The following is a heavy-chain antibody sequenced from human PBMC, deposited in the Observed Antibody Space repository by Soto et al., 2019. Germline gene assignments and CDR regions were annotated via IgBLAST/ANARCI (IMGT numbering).Heavy chain of an antibody. J-gene: IGHJ6*02. CDR3: ARLGQHLYGMDV. CDR2: ISSSSSYI. CDR1: GCTFSSSS. V-gene: IGHV3-21*01. D-gene: IGHD5-18*01. Sequence: ALRLSAAASGCTFSSSSMNWVRPTPGKGLEWASSISSSSSYIYYADSAKGRFTISRDNAKNSLYLQMNSLRAEDTAVYYCARLGQHLYGMDVWGQGTTVTVSS.